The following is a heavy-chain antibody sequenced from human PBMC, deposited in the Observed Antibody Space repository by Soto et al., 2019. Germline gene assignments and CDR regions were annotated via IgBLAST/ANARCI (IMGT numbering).Heavy chain of an antibody. D-gene: IGHD3-16*01. Sequence: LRLSCEVSGYTITDHYMTWIRQVPGKGLEWVSYISSDSVYTNYADSVRGRFTISRDNAKNSLYLELSSLRAEDTAVYHCATNIRLDFWGQGTQVTVSS. V-gene: IGHV3-11*06. CDR1: GYTITDHY. CDR3: ATNIRLDF. J-gene: IGHJ4*02. CDR2: ISSDSVYT.